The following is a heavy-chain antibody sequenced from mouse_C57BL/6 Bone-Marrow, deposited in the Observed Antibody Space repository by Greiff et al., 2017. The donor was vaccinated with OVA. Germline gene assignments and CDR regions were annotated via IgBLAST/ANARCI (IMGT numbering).Heavy chain of an antibody. CDR2: ISDGGSYT. J-gene: IGHJ2*01. CDR3: AREGYYGSEDFGY. D-gene: IGHD1-1*01. CDR1: GFTFSSYA. Sequence: EVQRVESGGGLVKPGGSLKLSCAASGFTFSSYAMSWVRQTPEKRLEWVATISDGGSYTYYPDNVKGRFTISRDNAKNNLYLQMSHLKSEDTAMYYCAREGYYGSEDFGYWGQGTTLTVSS. V-gene: IGHV5-4*01.